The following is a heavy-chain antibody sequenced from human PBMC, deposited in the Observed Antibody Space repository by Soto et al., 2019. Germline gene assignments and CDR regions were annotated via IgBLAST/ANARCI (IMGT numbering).Heavy chain of an antibody. CDR1: GFTFSSYW. CDR2: IKQDGSEK. D-gene: IGHD2-2*01. V-gene: IGHV3-7*01. CDR3: ASASYCSSTSCYLDY. Sequence: GGSLRLSCAASGFTFSSYWMSWVRQAPGKGLEWVANIKQDGSEKYYVDSVKGRFTISRDNAKNSLYLQMNSLRAEDTAVYYCASASYCSSTSCYLDYWGQGTLVTVSS. J-gene: IGHJ4*02.